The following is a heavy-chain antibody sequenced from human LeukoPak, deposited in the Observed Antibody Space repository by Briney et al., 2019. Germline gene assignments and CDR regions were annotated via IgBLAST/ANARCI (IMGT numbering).Heavy chain of an antibody. J-gene: IGHJ4*02. Sequence: SVKVSCKASGGTLSSYAISWVRQAPGQGLEWMGGIIPIFGTANYAQKFQGRVTITADESTSTAYMELSSLRSEDTAVYYCARTYYYGSGSYYDPTKGLDYWGQGALVTVSS. D-gene: IGHD3-10*01. CDR2: IIPIFGTA. CDR3: ARTYYYGSGSYYDPTKGLDY. V-gene: IGHV1-69*13. CDR1: GGTLSSYA.